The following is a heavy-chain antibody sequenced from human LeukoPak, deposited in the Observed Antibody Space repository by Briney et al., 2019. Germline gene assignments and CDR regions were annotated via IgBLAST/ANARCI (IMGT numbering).Heavy chain of an antibody. D-gene: IGHD4-23*01. J-gene: IGHJ4*02. CDR1: GFTFSSYG. V-gene: IGHV3-30*02. CDR3: PKPLLTPGN. Sequence: GGSLRLSCAASGFTFSSYGMHWVRQAPGKGLEWVAFIRYDGSNKYYADSVRGRFTISRDNSRHVLYLQLNRLRVDDTAFYYCPKPLLTPGNWGPGTLVTVSS. CDR2: IRYDGSNK.